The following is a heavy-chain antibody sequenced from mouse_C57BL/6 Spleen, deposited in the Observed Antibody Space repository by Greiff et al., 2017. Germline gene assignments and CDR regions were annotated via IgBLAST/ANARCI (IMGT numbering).Heavy chain of an antibody. CDR3: ARGGSNYFDY. Sequence: VKLQESGAELARPGASVKMSCKASGYTFTSYTMHWVKQRPGQGLEWIGYINPSSGYTKYNQKFKDKATLTADKSSSTAYMQLSSLTSEDSAVDYCARGGSNYFDYWGQGTTLTVSS. V-gene: IGHV1-4*01. J-gene: IGHJ2*01. CDR2: INPSSGYT. CDR1: GYTFTSYT. D-gene: IGHD1-1*01.